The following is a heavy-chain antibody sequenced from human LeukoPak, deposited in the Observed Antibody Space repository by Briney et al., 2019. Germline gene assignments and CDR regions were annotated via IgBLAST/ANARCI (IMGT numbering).Heavy chain of an antibody. D-gene: IGHD6-19*01. CDR2: FYSGGNT. CDR3: AKLPSSGWLDY. CDR1: XFXXSDNX. J-gene: IGHJ4*02. V-gene: IGHV3-53*01. Sequence: GXXXLXXVVSXFXXSDNXXSXVRQAPGKGLEWVSAFYSGGNTYYTGSVKGRFIISRDSSKNTLYLQMNNLRPEDTAMYYCAKLPSSGWLDYWGQGTLVTVSS.